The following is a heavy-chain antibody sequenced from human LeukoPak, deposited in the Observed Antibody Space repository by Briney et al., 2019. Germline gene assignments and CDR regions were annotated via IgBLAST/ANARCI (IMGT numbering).Heavy chain of an antibody. J-gene: IGHJ4*02. CDR1: GGTFSTYA. V-gene: IGHV1-69*05. CDR3: ARVFARSGEISGSYYYY. CDR2: IIPIFGTA. Sequence: SVKVSCKPSGGTFSTYAINWVRQAPGQGLEWMGGIIPIFGTANYAQKFQGRGTITTDESTSTAYMELSSLRSEDTAVYYCARVFARSGEISGSYYYYWGQGTLVTVSS. D-gene: IGHD1-26*01.